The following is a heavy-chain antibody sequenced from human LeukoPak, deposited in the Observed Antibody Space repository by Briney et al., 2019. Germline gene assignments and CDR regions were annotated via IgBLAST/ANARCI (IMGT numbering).Heavy chain of an antibody. CDR2: ISSSSSYI. CDR3: ARDPYNGNYGDSYYYYMDV. V-gene: IGHV3-21*01. J-gene: IGHJ6*03. Sequence: GGSLRLPCAASGFTFSSYSMNWVRQAPGKGLEWVSSISSSSSYIYYADSVKGRFTISRDNAKSSLYLQMNSLRAEDTAIYYCARDPYNGNYGDSYYYYMDVWGKGTTVTISS. D-gene: IGHD1-26*01. CDR1: GFTFSSYS.